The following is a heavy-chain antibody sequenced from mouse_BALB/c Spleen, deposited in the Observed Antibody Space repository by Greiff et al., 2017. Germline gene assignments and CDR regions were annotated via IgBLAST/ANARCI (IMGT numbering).Heavy chain of an antibody. CDR1: GYTFTSYW. V-gene: IGHV1-7*01. D-gene: IGHD2-1*01. CDR3: ARRSYYGNFDY. Sequence: VQLQQSGAELAKPGASVKMSCKASGYTFTSYWMHWVKQRPGQGLEWIGYINPSTGYTEYNQKFKDKATLTADKSSSTAYMQLSSLTSEDSAVYYCARRSYYGNFDYWGQGTTLTDSS. CDR2: INPSTGYT. J-gene: IGHJ2*01.